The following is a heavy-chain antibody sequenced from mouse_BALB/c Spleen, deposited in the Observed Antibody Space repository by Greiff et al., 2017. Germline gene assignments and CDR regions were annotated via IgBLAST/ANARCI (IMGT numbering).Heavy chain of an antibody. Sequence: QVQLKESGPGLVAPSQSLSITCTVSGFSLTSYGVHWVRQPPGKGLEWLGVIWAGGSTTYNSALMSRLSISKDNSKSQVFLKMNSLQTDDTAMYYCARDDYCGDLVGFAYWGQGTLVTVSA. V-gene: IGHV2-9*02. CDR2: IWAGGST. CDR1: GFSLTSYG. CDR3: ARDDYCGDLVGFAY. D-gene: IGHD2-13*01. J-gene: IGHJ3*01.